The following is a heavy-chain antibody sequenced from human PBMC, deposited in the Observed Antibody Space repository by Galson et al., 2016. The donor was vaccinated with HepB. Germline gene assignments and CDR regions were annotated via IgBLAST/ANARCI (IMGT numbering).Heavy chain of an antibody. J-gene: IGHJ4*02. D-gene: IGHD3-16*01. V-gene: IGHV3-7*03. CDR1: GFTFSKFW. CDR2: IKEDGSEK. Sequence: SLRLSCAASGFTFSKFWMSWVRQAPGKGLEWAANIKEDGSEKNYVDSVRGRFTISRDDARNSLFLQMESLRTDDTALYYCVRDDAYYDLDSWGQGTLVTVSS. CDR3: VRDDAYYDLDS.